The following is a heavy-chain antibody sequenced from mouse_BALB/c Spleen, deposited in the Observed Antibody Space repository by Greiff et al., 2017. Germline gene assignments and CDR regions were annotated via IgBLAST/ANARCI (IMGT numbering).Heavy chain of an antibody. V-gene: IGHV1-69*02. D-gene: IGHD3-1*01. J-gene: IGHJ3*01. Sequence: QVQLQQPGAELVRPGASVKLSCKASGYTFTSYWINWVKQRPGQGLEWIGNIYPSDSYTNYNQKFKDKATLTVDKSSSTAYMQLSSPTSEDSAVYYCTKARAGFAYWGQGTLVTVSA. CDR2: IYPSDSYT. CDR3: TKARAGFAY. CDR1: GYTFTSYW.